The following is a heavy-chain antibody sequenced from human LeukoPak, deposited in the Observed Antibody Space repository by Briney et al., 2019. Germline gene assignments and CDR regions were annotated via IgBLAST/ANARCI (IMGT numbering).Heavy chain of an antibody. D-gene: IGHD3-22*01. CDR1: GGTFSSYA. V-gene: IGHV1-69*05. Sequence: SVKVSCKASGGTFSSYATSWVRQAPGQGLEWMGRIIPIFGTANYAQKFQGRVTITTDESTSTAYMELSSLRSEDTAVYYCARDRLTYYDSSGYYYDPFDYWGQGTLVTVSS. CDR3: ARDRLTYYDSSGYYYDPFDY. J-gene: IGHJ4*02. CDR2: IIPIFGTA.